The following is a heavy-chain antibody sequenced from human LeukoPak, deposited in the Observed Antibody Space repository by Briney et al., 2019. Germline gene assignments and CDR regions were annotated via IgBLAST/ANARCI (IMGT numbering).Heavy chain of an antibody. D-gene: IGHD5-12*01. J-gene: IGHJ4*02. V-gene: IGHV7-4-1*02. Sequence: ASVKVSCKASGYSFSIYALNWVRQAPGQGLEWMGWISTSTGNPTYAPAFAGRFVFSLDTSVNTAYLQINSLQPDDTALYYCARDRGGYMAYWGQGTLVTVSS. CDR2: ISTSTGNP. CDR3: ARDRGGYMAY. CDR1: GYSFSIYA.